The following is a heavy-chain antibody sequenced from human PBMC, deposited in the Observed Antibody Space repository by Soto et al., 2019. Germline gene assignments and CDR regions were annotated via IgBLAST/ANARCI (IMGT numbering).Heavy chain of an antibody. CDR1: GYTFTGYY. D-gene: IGHD3-22*01. CDR3: ARESGYPQGNYGTQV. J-gene: IGHJ6*02. Sequence: GASMKVSCKASGYTFTGYYMHWVRQAPGQGLEWMGWINPNSGGTNYAQKFQVRVTMTRDTAFSTAYMEVRTLRSDDTALYYCARESGYPQGNYGTQVSGPAATVTVAS. CDR2: INPNSGGT. V-gene: IGHV1-2*02.